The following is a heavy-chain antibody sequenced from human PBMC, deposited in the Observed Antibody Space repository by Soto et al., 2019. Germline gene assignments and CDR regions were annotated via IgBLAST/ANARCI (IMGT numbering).Heavy chain of an antibody. CDR2: ISGSGGST. CDR3: AKEGDFWSGYYPSLGY. Sequence: GRSLRLSCAASGFTFSSYAMSWVRQAPGKGLEWVSAISGSGGSTYYADSVKGRFTISRDNSKNTLYLQMNSLRAEDTAVYYCAKEGDFWSGYYPSLGYWGQGTLVTVSS. CDR1: GFTFSSYA. D-gene: IGHD3-3*01. J-gene: IGHJ4*02. V-gene: IGHV3-23*01.